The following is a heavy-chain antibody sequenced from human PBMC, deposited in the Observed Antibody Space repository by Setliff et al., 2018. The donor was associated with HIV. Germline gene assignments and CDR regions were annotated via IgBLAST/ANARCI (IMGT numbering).Heavy chain of an antibody. CDR1: GGSIYGSDYY. V-gene: IGHV4-39*07. Sequence: SETLSLTCTVSGGSIYGSDYYWGWIRQPPGKGLESIGSIYYSGSTTYNPSLMSRLTISVDTSKNQFSLKLSSVTAADTAVYHCARADNYYYDSGAFKSGLDAFDIWGQGTMVTVSS. D-gene: IGHD3-22*01. CDR3: ARADNYYYDSGAFKSGLDAFDI. J-gene: IGHJ3*02. CDR2: IYYSGST.